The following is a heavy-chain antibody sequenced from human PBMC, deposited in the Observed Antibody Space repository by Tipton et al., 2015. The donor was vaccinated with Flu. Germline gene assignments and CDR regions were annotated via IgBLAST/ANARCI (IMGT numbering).Heavy chain of an antibody. CDR2: IYYSGST. J-gene: IGHJ6*03. Sequence: TLSLTCTVSGGSISSYYWSWIRQPPGKGLEWIGYIYYSGSTNYNPSLKSRVTISVDTSKNQFSLKLSSVTAADTAVYYCARLHYDILTGLYYYYYMDVWGKGTTVTVSS. CDR3: ARLHYDILTGLYYYYYMDV. V-gene: IGHV4-59*08. D-gene: IGHD3-9*01. CDR1: GGSISSYY.